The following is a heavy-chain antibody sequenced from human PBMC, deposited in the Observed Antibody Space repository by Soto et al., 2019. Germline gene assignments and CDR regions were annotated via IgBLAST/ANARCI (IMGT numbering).Heavy chain of an antibody. V-gene: IGHV4-31*03. Sequence: QVQLQESGPGLVKPSQTLSLTCTVSGGSNTSSGYYWSWLRQHPGEGLEWIGFTSTRGSTTYNPSLKSRVTISVGPYSNQFSLTLKSVTAADTAVYYCARGGGSTKVDSWGQGTLVTVSP. CDR2: TSTRGST. CDR1: GGSNTSSGYY. D-gene: IGHD2-2*01. J-gene: IGHJ4*02. CDR3: ARGGGSTKVDS.